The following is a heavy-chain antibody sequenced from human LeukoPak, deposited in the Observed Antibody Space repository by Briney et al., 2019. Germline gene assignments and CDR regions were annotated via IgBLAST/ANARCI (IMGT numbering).Heavy chain of an antibody. CDR3: AKDLMDSSGYYYFDY. D-gene: IGHD3-22*01. CDR1: GFTFSSYA. Sequence: GGSLRLSCAASGFTFSSYAMSWVRQAPGKGLEWVSTISGSGGSTDYTDSVKGRFTISRDNSKNTLYLQMNSLRAEDTAVYYCAKDLMDSSGYYYFDYWGQGTLVTVSS. J-gene: IGHJ4*02. V-gene: IGHV3-23*01. CDR2: ISGSGGST.